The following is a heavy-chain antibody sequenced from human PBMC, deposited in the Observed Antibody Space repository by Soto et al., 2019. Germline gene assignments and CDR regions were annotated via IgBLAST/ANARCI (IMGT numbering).Heavy chain of an antibody. CDR1: GFTFSSYW. J-gene: IGHJ4*02. D-gene: IGHD3-22*01. V-gene: IGHV3-7*05. CDR3: ARAGDYYDSSGYYSG. CDR2: IKQDGSEK. Sequence: PGGSLRLSCAASGFTFSSYWMSWVRQAPGKGLEWVANIKQDGSEKYYVDSVKGRFTISRDNAKNSLYLQMNSLRAEDTAVYYCARAGDYYDSSGYYSGWGQGTLVTVSS.